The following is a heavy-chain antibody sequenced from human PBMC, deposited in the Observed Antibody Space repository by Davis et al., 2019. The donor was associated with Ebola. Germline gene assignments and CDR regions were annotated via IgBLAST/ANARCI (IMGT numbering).Heavy chain of an antibody. CDR2: IYYSGST. CDR3: ARDQGSSGWIDY. Sequence: PSETLSLTCTVSGASISSGGYYWSWIRQHPGKGPEWNGYIYYSGSTYYNPSLKSRVTISVDTSKNQFSLKLSSVTAADTAVYYCARDQGSSGWIDYWGQGTLVTVSS. V-gene: IGHV4-31*03. CDR1: GASISSGGYY. D-gene: IGHD6-19*01. J-gene: IGHJ4*02.